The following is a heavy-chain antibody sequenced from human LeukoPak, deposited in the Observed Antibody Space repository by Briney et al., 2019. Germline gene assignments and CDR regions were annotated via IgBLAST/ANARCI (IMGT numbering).Heavy chain of an antibody. CDR3: AKDPDYYDSSGYYDY. J-gene: IGHJ4*02. CDR2: ISYDGSNK. Sequence: GGSLRLSCAASGFTFSSYGMHWVRQAPGKGLEWVAVISYDGSNKYYADSVKGRFTISRDNSKNTLYLQMNSLRAEDTAVYYCAKDPDYYDSSGYYDYWGQGTLVTVSS. CDR1: GFTFSSYG. D-gene: IGHD3-22*01. V-gene: IGHV3-30*18.